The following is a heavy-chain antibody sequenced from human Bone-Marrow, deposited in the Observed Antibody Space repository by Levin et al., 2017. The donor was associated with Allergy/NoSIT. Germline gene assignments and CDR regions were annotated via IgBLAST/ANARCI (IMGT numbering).Heavy chain of an antibody. CDR2: SRNKGNGYST. V-gene: IGHV3-72*01. J-gene: IGHJ6*02. D-gene: IGHD3-3*01. CDR3: VRTAGVVIRTPQYYAMDL. Sequence: GGSLRLSCVASGFDCGLHYMEWVRLSPGKGLEWVGRSRNKGNGYSTEYAASVKGRFSISRDDSRNAVYLDMNRLGVGDTAVYYCVRTAGVVIRTPQYYAMDLWGQGTTVTVSS. CDR1: GFDCGLHY.